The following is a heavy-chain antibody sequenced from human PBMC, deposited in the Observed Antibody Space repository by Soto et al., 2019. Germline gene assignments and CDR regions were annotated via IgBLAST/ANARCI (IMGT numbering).Heavy chain of an antibody. CDR1: GFTFSSYW. V-gene: IGHV3-7*01. Sequence: GGALRLSCAASGFTFSSYWMSWVRQAPGNVLEWVANIKQDGSEKYYVDSVKGRFTISRDNAKNSLYLQMNSLRAEDTAVYYCARVPMLTGMATDAFDIWGQGTMVPVS. CDR2: IKQDGSEK. J-gene: IGHJ3*02. D-gene: IGHD5-18*01. CDR3: ARVPMLTGMATDAFDI.